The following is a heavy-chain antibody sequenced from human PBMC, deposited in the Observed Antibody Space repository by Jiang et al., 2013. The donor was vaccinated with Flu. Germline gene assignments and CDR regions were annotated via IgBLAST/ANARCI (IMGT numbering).Heavy chain of an antibody. CDR2: FYHSGST. V-gene: IGHV4-30-2*01. CDR1: GGSISSGDYS. J-gene: IGHJ4*02. CDR3: ARGVGAFDY. D-gene: IGHD3-16*01. Sequence: GLVKPSQTLSLTCAVSGGSISSGDYSWSWIRQPPGKGLEWIGYFYHSGSTYYNPSLKSRVTISVDRSKNQFSLKLSSVTAADTAVYYCARGVGAFDYWGQGTLVTVSS.